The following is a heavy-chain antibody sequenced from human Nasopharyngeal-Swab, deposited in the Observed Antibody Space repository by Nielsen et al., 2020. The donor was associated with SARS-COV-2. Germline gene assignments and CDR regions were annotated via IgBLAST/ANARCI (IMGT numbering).Heavy chain of an antibody. CDR3: ARDQYSYGAYQIDY. CDR2: ISSSSSTI. D-gene: IGHD5-18*01. V-gene: IGHV3-48*01. Sequence: GESLKISCAASGFTFSSYSMNWVRQAPGKGLEWVSYISSSSSTIYYAGSVKGRFTISRDNAKNSLYLQMNSLRAEDTAVYYCARDQYSYGAYQIDYWGQGTLVTVSS. CDR1: GFTFSSYS. J-gene: IGHJ4*02.